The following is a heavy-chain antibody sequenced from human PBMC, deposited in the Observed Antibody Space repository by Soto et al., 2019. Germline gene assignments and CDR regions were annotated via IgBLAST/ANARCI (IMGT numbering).Heavy chain of an antibody. CDR2: ISYSGTP. J-gene: IGHJ3*02. CDR3: ARAPWRGTNSRGPVDM. Sequence: QVYLQESGPGLVKPSQTLSLTCTVSGDSISSSNYYWSWIRQPPGKGLEWIGYISYSGTPYYNPSLQTRLTILLDTSKNQFSLRLTSVTAADTAVYKCARAPWRGTNSRGPVDMLGQGTVVSVSS. CDR1: GDSISSSNYY. D-gene: IGHD2-8*01. V-gene: IGHV4-30-4*08.